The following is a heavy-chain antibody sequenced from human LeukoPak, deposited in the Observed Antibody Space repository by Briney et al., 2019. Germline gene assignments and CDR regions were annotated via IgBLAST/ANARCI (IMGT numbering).Heavy chain of an antibody. V-gene: IGHV3-23*01. Sequence: PGGSLRLSCAASGFTFSSCAMHWVRQAPGKGLEWVSGISGSGGSTYYADSVKGRFTISRDISKNTLYVQMNSLRAEDAAVYYCAKDKGWGYSSYDYYGMDVWGQGTTVTVSS. J-gene: IGHJ6*02. CDR2: ISGSGGST. CDR1: GFTFSSCA. D-gene: IGHD1-26*01. CDR3: AKDKGWGYSSYDYYGMDV.